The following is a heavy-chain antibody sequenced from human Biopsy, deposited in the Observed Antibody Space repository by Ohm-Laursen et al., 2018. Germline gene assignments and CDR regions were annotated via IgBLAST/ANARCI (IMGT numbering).Heavy chain of an antibody. CDR1: GVSINGGRYY. V-gene: IGHV4-31*03. Sequence: SQTLSLTCTVSGVSINGGRYYWNWIRHHPGKGLEWIGYIEYSDKTYYNPSLESRVAFSVDTSKNQFSLRLMYVTAADTAVYYCARHRYCSSTSCSNSNYYFDFWGQGTLVTVSS. D-gene: IGHD2-2*01. J-gene: IGHJ4*02. CDR3: ARHRYCSSTSCSNSNYYFDF. CDR2: IEYSDKT.